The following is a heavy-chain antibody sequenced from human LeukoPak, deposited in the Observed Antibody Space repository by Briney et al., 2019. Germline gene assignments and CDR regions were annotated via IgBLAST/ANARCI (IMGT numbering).Heavy chain of an antibody. CDR3: ANGAPGDYTNFDY. CDR1: GFTFNSYA. V-gene: IGHV3-23*01. J-gene: IGHJ4*02. CDR2: VSGSGGST. Sequence: GGSLRLPCAASGFTFNSYAMLWVRQAPGKGLEWVSAVSGSGGSTYYEDSVKGRYTITRDNYKNTLYLQVNSLRAEDTGVYYCANGAPGDYTNFDYWGQGGLVSLSS. D-gene: IGHD4-17*01.